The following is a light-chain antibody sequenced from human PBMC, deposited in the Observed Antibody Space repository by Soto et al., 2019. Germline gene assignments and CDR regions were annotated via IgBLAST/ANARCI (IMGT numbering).Light chain of an antibody. J-gene: IGKJ2*01. Sequence: DIQMTQSPSSLSASVGDRVTITCQASQDISKYLNWYQQKPGKPPKILIYDAFNLDTGVPSRFSGTGSGTDFTFTISSLQPEDIATYYCQQYDSLARTFGQGTKLEVK. CDR3: QQYDSLART. CDR1: QDISKY. CDR2: DAF. V-gene: IGKV1-33*01.